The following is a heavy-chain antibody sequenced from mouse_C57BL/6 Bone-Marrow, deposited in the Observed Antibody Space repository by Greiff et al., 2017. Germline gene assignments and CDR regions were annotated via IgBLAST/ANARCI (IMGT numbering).Heavy chain of an antibody. J-gene: IGHJ3*01. V-gene: IGHV1-82*01. CDR2: IYPGDGDT. CDR1: GYAFSSSW. D-gene: IGHD2-1*01. Sequence: VQGVESGPELVKPGASVKISCKASGYAFSSSWMNWVKQRPGKGLEWIGRIYPGDGDTNYNGKFKGKATLTADKSSSTAYMQLSSLTSEDSAVYFCARKGYGNSFAYWGQGTLVTVSA. CDR3: ARKGYGNSFAY.